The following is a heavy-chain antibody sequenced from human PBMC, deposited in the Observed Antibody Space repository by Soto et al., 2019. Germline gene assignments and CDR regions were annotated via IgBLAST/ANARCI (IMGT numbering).Heavy chain of an antibody. D-gene: IGHD3-22*01. V-gene: IGHV3-49*04. CDR2: IRGETNGGTA. Sequence: PVGSLRLSCTGSGFNFANYALTWVRQAPGKGLEWVGFIRGETNGGTADYAASLKGRITISRDDSKSIAYLEINSLQTEDTAVYYCTRYYYESSGYYVYWGQGTLVTVS. CDR3: TRYYYESSGYYVY. J-gene: IGHJ4*02. CDR1: GFNFANYA.